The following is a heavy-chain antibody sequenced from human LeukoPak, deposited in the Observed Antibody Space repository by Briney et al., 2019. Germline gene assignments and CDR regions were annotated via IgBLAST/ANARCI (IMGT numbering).Heavy chain of an antibody. CDR2: ISGSGGST. CDR1: GFTFSSYA. V-gene: IGHV3-23*01. J-gene: IGHJ4*02. D-gene: IGHD3-22*01. Sequence: GGSLRLSCADSGFTFSSYAMSWVRQAPGKGLEWVSGISGSGGSTYYADSVKGRFTISRDNSKNTLYLQMNSLRAEDTAVYYCAKSDDSSGSYNGIVYWGQGTLVTVSS. CDR3: AKSDDSSGSYNGIVY.